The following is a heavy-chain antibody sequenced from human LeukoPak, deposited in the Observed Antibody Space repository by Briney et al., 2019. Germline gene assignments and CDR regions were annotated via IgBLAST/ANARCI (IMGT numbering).Heavy chain of an antibody. CDR2: INPNSGGT. CDR3: ARDSVGKQLVPGPYDY. J-gene: IGHJ4*02. V-gene: IGHV1-2*02. D-gene: IGHD6-6*01. Sequence: GASVKVSCKASGYTFTGYYMHWVRQAPGQGLEWMGWINPNSGGTNYAQKFQGRVTMTRDTSISTAYMELSRLRSDDTAVYYCARDSVGKQLVPGPYDYWGQGTLVTVSS. CDR1: GYTFTGYY.